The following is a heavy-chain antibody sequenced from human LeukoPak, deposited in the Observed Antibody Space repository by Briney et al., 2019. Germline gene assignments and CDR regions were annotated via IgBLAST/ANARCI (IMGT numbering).Heavy chain of an antibody. D-gene: IGHD3-9*01. CDR3: ARGGTISNDWGDHNWVDP. Sequence: PSETLSLTCTVSGASISSGAYDWIWIRQCPGKGLEWIGHIFLSGTTFFNPSLKSRLTISAHMSKNQFSLTLTSVTAADTAVYYCARGGTISNDWGDHNWVDPWGQGTLVTVSS. J-gene: IGHJ5*02. V-gene: IGHV4-31*03. CDR2: IFLSGTT. CDR1: GASISSGAYD.